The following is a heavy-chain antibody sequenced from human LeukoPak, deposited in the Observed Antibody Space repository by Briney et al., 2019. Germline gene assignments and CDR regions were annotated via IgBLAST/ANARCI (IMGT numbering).Heavy chain of an antibody. J-gene: IGHJ6*02. D-gene: IGHD3-10*01. CDR2: IYYSGST. CDR1: GGSISSYY. V-gene: IGHV4-59*01. CDR3: ARAPLLWFGELSPPNYYYYYGMDV. Sequence: PSETLSLTCTVSGGSISSYYWSWIRQPPGKGLEWIGYIYYSGSTNYNPSLKGRVTISVDTSKNQFSLKLSSVTAADTAVYYCARAPLLWFGELSPPNYYYYYGMDVWGQGTTVTVSS.